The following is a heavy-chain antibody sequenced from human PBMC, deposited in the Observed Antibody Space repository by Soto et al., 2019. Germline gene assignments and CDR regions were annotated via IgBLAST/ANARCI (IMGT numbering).Heavy chain of an antibody. Sequence: PVGSLILSCSASGFTFNKDWMSWVRQSPGKCLAWVANIKQDGSEKYYRDSVKGRFTISRDNANDLLYLEMNDLRVEDTAVYYCAKDGATPVAARFLDSWGQGTPVTVSS. J-gene: IGHJ4*02. D-gene: IGHD6-19*01. CDR3: AKDGATPVAARFLDS. CDR1: GFTFNKDW. V-gene: IGHV3-7*03. CDR2: IKQDGSEK.